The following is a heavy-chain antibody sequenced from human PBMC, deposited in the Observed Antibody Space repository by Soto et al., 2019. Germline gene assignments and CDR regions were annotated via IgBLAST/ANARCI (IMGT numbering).Heavy chain of an antibody. D-gene: IGHD3-10*01. CDR1: GFPFTSYG. CDR2: ISYDGSDK. J-gene: IGHJ4*02. V-gene: IGHV3-30*03. CDR3: VGGQYYFDY. Sequence: QVQLVESGGGVVQPGRSLRLSCAASGFPFTSYGMHWVREGPDKGLEWVAIISYDGSDKYYADSVKGRFTISRYNSKNTLYLQMNSLRPEDTALYYCVGGQYYFDYRGQGTLVIVSS.